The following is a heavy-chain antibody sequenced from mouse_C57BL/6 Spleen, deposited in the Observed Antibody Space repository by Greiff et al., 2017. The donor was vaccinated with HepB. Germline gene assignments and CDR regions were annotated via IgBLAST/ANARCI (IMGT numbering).Heavy chain of an antibody. V-gene: IGHV1-53*01. CDR1: GYTFTSYW. CDR2: INPSNGGT. D-gene: IGHD1-1*01. CDR3: ARSRITTVVAYYFDY. Sequence: VQLQQPGTELVKPGASVKLSCKASGYTFTSYWMHWVKQRPGQGLEWIGNINPSNGGTNYNEKFKSKATLTVDKSSSTAYMQLSSLTSEDSAVYYCARSRITTVVAYYFDYWGQGTTLTGSS. J-gene: IGHJ2*01.